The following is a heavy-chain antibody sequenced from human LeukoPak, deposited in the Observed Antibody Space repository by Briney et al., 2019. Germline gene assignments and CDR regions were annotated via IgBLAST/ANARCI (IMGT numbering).Heavy chain of an antibody. V-gene: IGHV3-11*01. D-gene: IGHD4-17*01. CDR2: ISSSGSTI. J-gene: IGHJ4*02. Sequence: GGSLRLSCAASGFTSSDYYMSWIRQAPGKGLEWVSFISSSGSTIYYADSVKGRFIISRDNAKNSLYLQMNSLRAEDTAVYYCARVGWTSVTFFDYWGQGTLVTVSS. CDR1: GFTSSDYY. CDR3: ARVGWTSVTFFDY.